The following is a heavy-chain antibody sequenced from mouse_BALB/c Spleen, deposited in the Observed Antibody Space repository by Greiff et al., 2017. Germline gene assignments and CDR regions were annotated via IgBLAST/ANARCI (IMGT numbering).Heavy chain of an antibody. CDR2: ISSGSSTI. D-gene: IGHD2-3*01. Sequence: EVHLVESGGGLVQPGGSRKLSCAASGFTFSSFGMHWVRQAPEKGLEWVAYISSGSSTIYYADTVKGRFTISRDNPKNTLFLQMTSLRSEDTAMYYCASYDGYLFAYWGQGTLVTVSA. J-gene: IGHJ3*01. V-gene: IGHV5-17*02. CDR3: ASYDGYLFAY. CDR1: GFTFSSFG.